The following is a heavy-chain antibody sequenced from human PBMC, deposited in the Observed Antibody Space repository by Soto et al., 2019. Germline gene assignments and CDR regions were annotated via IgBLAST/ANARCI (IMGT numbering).Heavy chain of an antibody. CDR3: AREGPPVTGTYVGDY. Sequence: QVQLVQSGAEVKKPGSSVKVSCKASGGTFSSYAISWVRQAPGQGLEWMGGIIPIFGTANYAQKFQGRVTITEDEYTRKAYMELSSLRSEDTAVYYCAREGPPVTGTYVGDYWGQGTLVTVSS. CDR1: GGTFSSYA. J-gene: IGHJ4*02. CDR2: IIPIFGTA. V-gene: IGHV1-69*01. D-gene: IGHD1-20*01.